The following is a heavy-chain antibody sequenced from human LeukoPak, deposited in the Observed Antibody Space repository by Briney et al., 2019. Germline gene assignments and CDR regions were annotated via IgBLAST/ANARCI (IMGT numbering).Heavy chain of an antibody. V-gene: IGHV4-39*01. CDR1: GGSISSSSYY. CDR3: ARLGDYYDSSGYYLSAGAFDI. CDR2: IYYSGST. Sequence: PETLSLTCTVSGGSISSSSYYWGWIRQPPGKGLEWIGSIYYSGSTYYNPSLKSRVTISVDTSKDQFSLKLSSVTAADTAVYYCARLGDYYDSSGYYLSAGAFDIWGQGTMVTVSS. D-gene: IGHD3-22*01. J-gene: IGHJ3*02.